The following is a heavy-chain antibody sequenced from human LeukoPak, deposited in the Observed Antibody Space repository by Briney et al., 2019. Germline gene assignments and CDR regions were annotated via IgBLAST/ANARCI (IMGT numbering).Heavy chain of an antibody. CDR2: ISGSGGST. D-gene: IGHD3-22*01. J-gene: IGHJ4*02. Sequence: PSETLSLTCAVYGGSFSGYYWSWIRQPPGKGLEWVSAISGSGGSTYYADSVKGRFTISRDNSKNTLYLQMNSLRAEDTAVYYCAKLMYGYDSSAAQGADYWGQGTLVTVSS. V-gene: IGHV3-23*01. CDR3: AKLMYGYDSSAAQGADY. CDR1: GGSFSGYY.